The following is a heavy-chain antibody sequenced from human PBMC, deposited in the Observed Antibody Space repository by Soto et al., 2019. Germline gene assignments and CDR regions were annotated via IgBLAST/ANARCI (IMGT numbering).Heavy chain of an antibody. CDR1: GFTFSNYA. J-gene: IGHJ4*02. CDR3: AKGHWTVTTLWSWDY. D-gene: IGHD4-17*01. Sequence: EVQLLESGGGLVQPGGSLRLSCVASGFTFSNYAMSWVRQAPGKGLEWVSAITGRDGNTYYADSVKGRFTISRDNSDNMLFLQMNSLRAEDTAVYHCAKGHWTVTTLWSWDYWGLGTLVTVSS. CDR2: ITGRDGNT. V-gene: IGHV3-23*01.